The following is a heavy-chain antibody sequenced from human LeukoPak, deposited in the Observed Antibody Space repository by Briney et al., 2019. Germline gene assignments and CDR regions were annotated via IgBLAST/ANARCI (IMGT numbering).Heavy chain of an antibody. J-gene: IGHJ4*02. CDR1: GGSISSYY. Sequence: SETLSLTCTVSGGSISSYYWSWIRQPPGKGLEWIGYIYYSGSTNYNPSLKSRVTISVDTPKNQFSLKLSSVTAADTAVYYCAITKGYDSSGYYYFDYWGQGTLVTVSS. CDR3: AITKGYDSSGYYYFDY. CDR2: IYYSGST. V-gene: IGHV4-59*01. D-gene: IGHD3-22*01.